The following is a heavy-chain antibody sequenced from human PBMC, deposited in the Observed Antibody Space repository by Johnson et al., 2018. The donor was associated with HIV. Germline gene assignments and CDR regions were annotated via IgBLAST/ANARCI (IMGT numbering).Heavy chain of an antibody. CDR3: AKPPFYAFDI. J-gene: IGHJ3*02. CDR2: ISYDGRNK. D-gene: IGHD1-14*01. Sequence: QVQLVESGGGVVQPGRSLRLSCAASGFTFSSYPMHWVRQAPGKGLQWVAVISYDGRNKYFADSGKGRFTISRDNSKNTLYLQMNSLRAEETAVYYCAKPPFYAFDIWGQGTMVTVSS. V-gene: IGHV3-30*04. CDR1: GFTFSSYP.